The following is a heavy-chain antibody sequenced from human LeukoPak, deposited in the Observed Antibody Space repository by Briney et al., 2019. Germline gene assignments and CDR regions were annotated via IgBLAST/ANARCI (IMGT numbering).Heavy chain of an antibody. J-gene: IGHJ4*02. D-gene: IGHD5-18*01. Sequence: GGSLRLSCAASGFTFSSYGMHWVRQAPGKGLEWVAFIRYDGSNKYYADSVKGRFTISRDNSKNTLYLQMNSLRAEDTAVYYCAKGRHTAMVEYYFDYWGQGTLVTVSS. V-gene: IGHV3-30*02. CDR2: IRYDGSNK. CDR3: AKGRHTAMVEYYFDY. CDR1: GFTFSSYG.